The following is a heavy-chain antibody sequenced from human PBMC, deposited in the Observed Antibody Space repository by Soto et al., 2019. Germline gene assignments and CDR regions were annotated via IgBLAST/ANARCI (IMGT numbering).Heavy chain of an antibody. CDR3: AGDGYRDYYSYGMDV. V-gene: IGHV1-69*13. Sequence: SVKVSCKASGGTFSSYAISWVRQAPGQGLEWMGGIIPILGTANYAQKFQGRVTITADESTSTAYMELSSLRSEDTAVYYCAGDGYRDYYSYGMDVWGQGTTVTVSS. D-gene: IGHD5-18*01. J-gene: IGHJ6*02. CDR1: GGTFSSYA. CDR2: IIPILGTA.